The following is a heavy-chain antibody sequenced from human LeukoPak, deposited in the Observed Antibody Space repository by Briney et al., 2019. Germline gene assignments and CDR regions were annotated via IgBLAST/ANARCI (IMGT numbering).Heavy chain of an antibody. CDR1: GGSFSGYY. V-gene: IGHV4-34*01. J-gene: IGHJ4*02. D-gene: IGHD3-10*01. Sequence: SETLSLTCAAYGGSFSGYYWSWIRQPPGKGLEWIGENNHSGSTNYNPSLKSRVTIPVDTSKNQFSLKLSSVTAADTAVYYCSGSEYYFDYWGQGTLVTVSS. CDR3: SGSEYYFDY. CDR2: NNHSGST.